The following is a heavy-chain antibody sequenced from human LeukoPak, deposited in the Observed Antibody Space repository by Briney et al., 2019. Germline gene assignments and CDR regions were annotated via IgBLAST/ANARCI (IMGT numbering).Heavy chain of an antibody. D-gene: IGHD3-22*01. CDR3: ARHVQDYDSSGYTEGFDY. V-gene: IGHV1-69*05. CDR1: GGTFSSYA. CDR2: IIPIFGTA. J-gene: IGHJ4*02. Sequence: ASVKVSCKASGGTFSSYAISWVRQAPGQGLEWMGGIIPIFGTANYAQKFQGRVTITTDESTSTAYMELSSLRSDDTAVYYCARHVQDYDSSGYTEGFDYWGQGTLVTVSS.